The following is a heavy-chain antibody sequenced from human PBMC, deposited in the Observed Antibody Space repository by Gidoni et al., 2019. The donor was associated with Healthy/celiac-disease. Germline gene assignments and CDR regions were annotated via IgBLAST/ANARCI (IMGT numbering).Heavy chain of an antibody. J-gene: IGHJ4*02. D-gene: IGHD1-26*01. CDR2: IYTSGST. CDR1: GGSISSGSYY. Sequence: QVQLQESGPGLVKPSQTLSLTCPVSGGSISSGSYYWSWIRQPAGKGLEWIGRIYTSGSTNYNPSLKSRVTMSVDTSKNQFSLKLSSVTAADTAVYYCAREEGATRRHYWGQGTLVTVSS. CDR3: AREEGATRRHY. V-gene: IGHV4-61*02.